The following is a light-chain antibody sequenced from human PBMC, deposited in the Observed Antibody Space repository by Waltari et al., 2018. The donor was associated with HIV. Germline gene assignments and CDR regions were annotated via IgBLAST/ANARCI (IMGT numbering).Light chain of an antibody. CDR2: GAS. V-gene: IGKV3-20*01. J-gene: IGKJ1*01. CDR3: QQSET. CDR1: QSVSSSY. Sequence: EIVLTQSPGTLSLSPGERATLSCRASQSVSSSYLAWYQQKSGQAPRLLIYGASSRATGIPDRFSGSGSGTEFTLTIARLEPEDIAVYYCQQSETFGQGTRVEIK.